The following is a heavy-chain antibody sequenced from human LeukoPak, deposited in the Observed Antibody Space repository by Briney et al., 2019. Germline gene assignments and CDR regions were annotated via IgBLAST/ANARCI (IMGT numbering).Heavy chain of an antibody. D-gene: IGHD2-15*01. J-gene: IGHJ4*02. CDR1: GYTFTSYY. CDR3: ARAEKTLLLRFDY. Sequence: ASVRVSCKASGYTFTSYYMHWVRQAPGQGLEWMGKINPSGGSTSYAQKLQGRVTMTRDTSTSTVYMELSSLRSEDTAVYHCARAEKTLLLRFDYWGQGTLVTVSS. V-gene: IGHV1-46*01. CDR2: INPSGGST.